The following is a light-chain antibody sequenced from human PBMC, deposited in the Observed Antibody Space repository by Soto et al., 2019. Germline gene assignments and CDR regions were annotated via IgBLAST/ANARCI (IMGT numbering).Light chain of an antibody. Sequence: DIQMTQFPSTLSASVGDRVTITCRASQPIDSWVAWYQQKPRKAPKLLIFKASILQSGVPSRFSGSGSGAEFTLTISSLQPDDFATYYCQQYASYSPLTFGGGTKVEI. J-gene: IGKJ4*01. CDR3: QQYASYSPLT. CDR2: KAS. V-gene: IGKV1-5*03. CDR1: QPIDSW.